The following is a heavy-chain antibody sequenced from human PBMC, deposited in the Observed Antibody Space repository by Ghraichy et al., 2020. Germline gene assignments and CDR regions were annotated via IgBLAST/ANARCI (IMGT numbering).Heavy chain of an antibody. CDR2: IRSKANNYAT. CDR1: GFTFSGSA. J-gene: IGHJ4*02. Sequence: GGSLRLSCAASGFTFSGSAMHWVRQASGKGLEWVGRIRSKANNYATAYAASVKGRFTISRDDSKNTAYLQMNSLKTEDTAVYYCRIVGLNGYWGQGTLVTVSS. V-gene: IGHV3-73*01. D-gene: IGHD1-26*01. CDR3: RIVGLNGY.